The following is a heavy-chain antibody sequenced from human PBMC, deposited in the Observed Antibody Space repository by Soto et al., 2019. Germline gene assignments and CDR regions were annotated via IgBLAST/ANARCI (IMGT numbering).Heavy chain of an antibody. CDR2: IYYSGST. Sequence: SETLSLTCTVSGGSISSSSYYWGWIRQPPGKGLEWIGSIYYSGSTYYNPSLKSRVTISVDTSKNKFSLKLSSVTAADTAVYYCARQEGRTYYDFWSGYLPRMDVWGQRTTVTV. CDR1: GGSISSSSYY. J-gene: IGHJ6*02. D-gene: IGHD3-3*01. CDR3: ARQEGRTYYDFWSGYLPRMDV. V-gene: IGHV4-39*01.